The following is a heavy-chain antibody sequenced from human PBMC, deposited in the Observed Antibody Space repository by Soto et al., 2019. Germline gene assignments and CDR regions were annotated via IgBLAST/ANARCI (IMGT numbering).Heavy chain of an antibody. CDR2: ISGSGRST. D-gene: IGHD2-21*02. CDR3: ASDDAPTAPSTFDY. Sequence: EVQLLESGGGSVQPGGSLRLSCAASGFTFSSFAMSWVRQAPEKGLEWVTGISGSGRSTFYADSVKGRFTISRDNSKNTLYLQMNSLRAEDTAVYYCASDDAPTAPSTFDYWGQGALVTVSS. CDR1: GFTFSSFA. V-gene: IGHV3-23*01. J-gene: IGHJ4*02.